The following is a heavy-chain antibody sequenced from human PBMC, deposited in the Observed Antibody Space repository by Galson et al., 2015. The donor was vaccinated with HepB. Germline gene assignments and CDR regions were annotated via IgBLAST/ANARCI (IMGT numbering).Heavy chain of an antibody. CDR3: AKDPGYDSSLTVNYYFDY. CDR1: GFTFSSYG. Sequence: SLRLSCAASGFTFSSYGMHWVRQAPGKGLEWVAVISYDGSNKYYADSVKGRFTISRDNSKNTLYLQMNSLRAEDTAVYYCAKDPGYDSSLTVNYYFDYWGQGTLVTVSS. J-gene: IGHJ4*02. D-gene: IGHD3-22*01. V-gene: IGHV3-30*18. CDR2: ISYDGSNK.